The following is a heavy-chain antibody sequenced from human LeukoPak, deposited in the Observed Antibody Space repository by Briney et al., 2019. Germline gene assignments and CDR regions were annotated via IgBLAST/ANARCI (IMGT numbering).Heavy chain of an antibody. CDR2: INPNSGGT. CDR1: GYTFTGYY. Sequence: ASVKVSCKASGYTFTGYYMHWVRQAPGQGLEWMGRINPNSGGTNYAQKFQGRVTMTRDTSISTAYMELSWLRSDDTAVYYCARDFYAGWLLEYFQHWGQGTLVTVSS. V-gene: IGHV1-2*06. D-gene: IGHD4-23*01. CDR3: ARDFYAGWLLEYFQH. J-gene: IGHJ1*01.